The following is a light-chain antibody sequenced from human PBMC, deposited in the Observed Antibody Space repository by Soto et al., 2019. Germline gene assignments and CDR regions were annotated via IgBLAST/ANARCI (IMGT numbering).Light chain of an antibody. CDR1: GSDVGGYDY. V-gene: IGLV2-14*01. CDR3: SSYKSSRTYV. CDR2: EVT. J-gene: IGLJ1*01. Sequence: QSVLTQPASGSGSPGQSITISCTGTGSDVGGYDYVSWYQHHPGKAPKVMIYEVTNRPSGVSNRFSGSKSGNTASLTISGLLAEDEADYYGSSYKSSRTYVFGTGTKVTVL.